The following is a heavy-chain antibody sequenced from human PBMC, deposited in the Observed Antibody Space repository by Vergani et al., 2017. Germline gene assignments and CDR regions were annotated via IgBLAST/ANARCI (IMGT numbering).Heavy chain of an antibody. CDR3: ARGDYGIWTGYRY. D-gene: IGHD3-9*01. J-gene: IGHJ4*02. Sequence: QVQVVQSGAEVKKSGASVKVSCKTSGYTFSKYYMHWVRQAPGQGLEWMGIINTSGGHTTYAQKFQGRVTMTTDTSTSTVYMELSSLRSEDTSIYYCARGDYGIWTGYRYCRQGILVVVSA. CDR2: INTSGGHT. CDR1: GYTFSKYY. V-gene: IGHV1-46*03.